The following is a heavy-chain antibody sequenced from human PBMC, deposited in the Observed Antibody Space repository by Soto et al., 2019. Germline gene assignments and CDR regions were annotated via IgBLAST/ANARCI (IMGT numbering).Heavy chain of an antibody. D-gene: IGHD4-17*01. CDR2: ISYDGSNK. J-gene: IGHJ4*02. Sequence: QVRLVESGGGVVQPGRSPRLSCAASGFTFSYYAMHWVRQAPGKGLEWVAVISYDGSNKYYADSVKGRFTISRDNSKNTLYLQMNSLRAEDTAVYYCAREEYGDYYFDNWGQGTLVTVSS. CDR1: GFTFSYYA. V-gene: IGHV3-30-3*01. CDR3: AREEYGDYYFDN.